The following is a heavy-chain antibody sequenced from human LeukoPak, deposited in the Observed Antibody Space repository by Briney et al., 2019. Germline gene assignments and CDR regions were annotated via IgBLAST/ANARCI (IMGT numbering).Heavy chain of an antibody. CDR3: VRLDYSNFFDY. CDR2: IYYSGSS. CDR1: GDSITNNNCY. J-gene: IGHJ4*02. D-gene: IGHD4-11*01. V-gene: IGHV4-39*07. Sequence: SETLSLTCTVSGDSITNNNCYWGWVRQPPGKGLEWIASIYYSGSSYYNPSLMSRVTMSVDTSKNQFSLKLSSVTAADTAVYYCVRLDYSNFFDYWGQGNLVTVSS.